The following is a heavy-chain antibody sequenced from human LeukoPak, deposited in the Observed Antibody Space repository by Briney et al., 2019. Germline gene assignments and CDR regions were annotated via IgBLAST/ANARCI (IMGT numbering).Heavy chain of an antibody. CDR3: AKDRYCSSTSCGLFDP. CDR1: GFTFSSYA. J-gene: IGHJ5*02. Sequence: GGSLRLSCAASGFTFSSYAMSWVRQTPGKGLEWVSVISGSGGSTYYADSVKGRFTISGDKSKNTLHLQMNSLRADDTAVYYCAKDRYCSSTSCGLFDPWGQGTLVTVSS. V-gene: IGHV3-23*01. CDR2: ISGSGGST. D-gene: IGHD2-2*01.